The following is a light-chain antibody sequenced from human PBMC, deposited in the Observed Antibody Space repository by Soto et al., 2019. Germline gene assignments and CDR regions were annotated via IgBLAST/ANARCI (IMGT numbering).Light chain of an antibody. Sequence: DIQMTQSPSTLSASVGDRVTITCRASQSISSWLAWYQQKPGKAPKLLIYDASSLESGVPSRFSGSGSGTEFTLTIGSLQPDDFASYYCQHYNSYQYTFGQGTKLEIK. CDR1: QSISSW. J-gene: IGKJ2*01. CDR2: DAS. V-gene: IGKV1-5*01. CDR3: QHYNSYQYT.